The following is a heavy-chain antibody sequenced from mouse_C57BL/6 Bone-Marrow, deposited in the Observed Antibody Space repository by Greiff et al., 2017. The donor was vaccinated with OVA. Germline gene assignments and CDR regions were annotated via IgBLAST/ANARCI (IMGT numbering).Heavy chain of an antibody. V-gene: IGHV1-55*01. J-gene: IGHJ2*01. CDR2: IYPGSGST. Sequence: QVQLQQSGAELVRPGASVTLSCKASGYTFTSYWITWVKQRPGQGLEWIGDIYPGSGSTNYNEKFKSKATLTVDTSSSTAYMQLSSLTSEDSAVYYCAREGPPYYYFDYWGQGTTLTVSS. CDR1: GYTFTSYW. CDR3: AREGPPYYYFDY. D-gene: IGHD2-10*01.